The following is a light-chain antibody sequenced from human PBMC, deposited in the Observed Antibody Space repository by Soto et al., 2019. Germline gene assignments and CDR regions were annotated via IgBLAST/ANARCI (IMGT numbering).Light chain of an antibody. V-gene: IGKV3-15*01. Sequence: EIVMTQSPATLSVSPGERATLSCRASQSVSSNLAWYQQKPGQAPRLLIYGASTRATGIPARFSGSGSGTEFTLTISSLHSEDFAVYYCHQYNNWPPLTFGGGTKVEIK. CDR3: HQYNNWPPLT. J-gene: IGKJ4*01. CDR1: QSVSSN. CDR2: GAS.